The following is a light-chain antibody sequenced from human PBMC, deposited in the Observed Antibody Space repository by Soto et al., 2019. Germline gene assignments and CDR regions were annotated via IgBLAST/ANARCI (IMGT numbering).Light chain of an antibody. J-gene: IGLJ2*01. CDR3: TSYTANKTPL. V-gene: IGLV2-14*03. Sequence: QSALTQPASVSGSPGQSITISCTGTSSDVGGYNYVSWYQQHPGKGPKLMIYDVSSRPSGVSNRFSGSKSGNTASLIISGLLAEDEADYYCTSYTANKTPLFGGGTKVTVL. CDR2: DVS. CDR1: SSDVGGYNY.